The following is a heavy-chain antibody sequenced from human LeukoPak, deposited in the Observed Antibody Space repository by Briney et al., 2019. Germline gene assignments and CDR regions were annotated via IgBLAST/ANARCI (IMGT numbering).Heavy chain of an antibody. CDR2: IKQDGSEK. CDR3: ARDQLRQHNYAPFDY. Sequence: GGSLRLSCEASGFTFSSYWMSWVRQAPGKGLEWVANIKQDGSEKYYVDSVRGRFTISRDNAKNSLYLQMNSLRAEDTDVYYCARDQLRQHNYAPFDYWGQGTLVTVSS. CDR1: GFTFSSYW. J-gene: IGHJ4*02. V-gene: IGHV3-7*01. D-gene: IGHD5-18*01.